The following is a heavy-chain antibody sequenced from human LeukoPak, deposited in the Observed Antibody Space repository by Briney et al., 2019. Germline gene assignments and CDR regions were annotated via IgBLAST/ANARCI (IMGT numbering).Heavy chain of an antibody. Sequence: SETLSLTCTVSGGSISSYYWGWIRQPPGKGLEWIGSIYHSGSTYYNPSLKSRVTISVDTSKNQFSLKLSSVTAADTAVYYCARGRVASYYYDGNFQHWGQGTLVTVSS. D-gene: IGHD3-22*01. V-gene: IGHV4-39*07. J-gene: IGHJ1*01. CDR2: IYHSGST. CDR3: ARGRVASYYYDGNFQH. CDR1: GGSISSYY.